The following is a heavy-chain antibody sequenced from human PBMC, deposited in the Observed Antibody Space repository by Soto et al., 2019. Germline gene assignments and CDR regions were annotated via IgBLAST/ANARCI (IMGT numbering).Heavy chain of an antibody. J-gene: IGHJ4*02. CDR1: KFTFSNYA. CDR2: ITGSGTRT. Sequence: PGGSLRLSCAVSKFTFSNYAMTWVRRAPGKGLEWVSAITGSGTRTYYTDSVKGRFTVSRDNSKNTLYLQMNNLRGEDAAIYYCAKVNYYDGGGNHLFYFDYWGQGTLVTVSS. CDR3: AKVNYYDGGGNHLFYFDY. D-gene: IGHD3-22*01. V-gene: IGHV3-23*01.